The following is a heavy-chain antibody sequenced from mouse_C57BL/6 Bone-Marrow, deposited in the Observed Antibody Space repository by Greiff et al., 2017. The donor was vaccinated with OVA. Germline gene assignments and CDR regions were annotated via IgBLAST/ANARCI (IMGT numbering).Heavy chain of an antibody. CDR2: ISNGGGST. Sequence: EVQLQESGGGLVQPGGSLKLSCAASGFTFSDYYMYWVRQTPEKRLEWVAYISNGGGSTYYPDTVKGRFTISRDNAKNTLYLQMSRLKSEDTAMYYCARRGYWGQGTTLTVSS. V-gene: IGHV5-12*01. J-gene: IGHJ2*01. CDR1: GFTFSDYY. CDR3: ARRGY.